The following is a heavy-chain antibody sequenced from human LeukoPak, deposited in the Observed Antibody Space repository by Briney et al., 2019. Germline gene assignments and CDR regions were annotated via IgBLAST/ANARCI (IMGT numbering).Heavy chain of an antibody. Sequence: SETLSLTCAVHGGSFSGYYWSWIRQPPGKGLEWIGEINHSGSTNYNPSLKSRVTISVDTSKNQFSLKLSSVTAADTAVYYCARAPPAAHNWFDPWGQGTLVTVSS. CDR1: GGSFSGYY. J-gene: IGHJ5*02. CDR3: ARAPPAAHNWFDP. V-gene: IGHV4-34*01. D-gene: IGHD2-2*01. CDR2: INHSGST.